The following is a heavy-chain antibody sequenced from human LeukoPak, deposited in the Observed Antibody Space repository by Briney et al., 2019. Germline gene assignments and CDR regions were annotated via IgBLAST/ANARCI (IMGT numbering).Heavy chain of an antibody. D-gene: IGHD6-13*01. CDR1: GGSVTSGAYS. CDR3: ASVPAAAHRGYFDP. J-gene: IGHJ4*02. CDR2: FYHSGST. Sequence: PSQTLSLTCAVSGGSVTSGAYSWTWIRQPPGKGLEWIGYFYHSGSTYYNPSLKSRVTISVDRSKNQFSLKLGSVTAADTAVYYCASVPAAAHRGYFDPWGQGTLVTVSS. V-gene: IGHV4-30-2*01.